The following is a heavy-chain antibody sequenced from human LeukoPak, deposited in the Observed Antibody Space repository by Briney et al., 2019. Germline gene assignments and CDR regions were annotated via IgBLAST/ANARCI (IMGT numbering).Heavy chain of an antibody. Sequence: SETLSLTCTVSGGSISSYYWSWIRQRPGKGLEWIGYIYYSGSTIYSPSLKSRVTISVDTSKNQFSLKLSSVTAADMAVYYCATGLYDSSGYSTWYFDLWGRGTLVTVSS. J-gene: IGHJ2*01. D-gene: IGHD3-22*01. CDR2: IYYSGST. V-gene: IGHV4-59*08. CDR3: ATGLYDSSGYSTWYFDL. CDR1: GGSISSYY.